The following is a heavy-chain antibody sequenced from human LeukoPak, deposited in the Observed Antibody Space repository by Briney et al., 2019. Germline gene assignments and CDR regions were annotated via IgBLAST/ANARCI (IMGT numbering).Heavy chain of an antibody. CDR2: INSDGSST. CDR3: ARGAYCSDDSCPGAFDI. J-gene: IGHJ3*02. D-gene: IGHD2-15*01. CDR1: GFTFSSYW. Sequence: GGSLRLSCAASGFTFSSYWMHWVRQAPGKGLVWVSRINSDGSSTRYADFVKGRFTISRDNSKNTLYLQMNSLRAEDTAVYYCARGAYCSDDSCPGAFDIWGQGTMVTLSS. V-gene: IGHV3-74*01.